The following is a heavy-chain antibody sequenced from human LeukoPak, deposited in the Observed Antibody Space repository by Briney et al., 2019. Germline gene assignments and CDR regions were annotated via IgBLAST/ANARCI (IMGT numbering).Heavy chain of an antibody. CDR1: GGSISSGDYY. CDR2: IYHSGST. D-gene: IGHD3-10*01. J-gene: IGHJ4*02. Sequence: SETLSLTCTVSGGSISSGDYYWSWIRQPPGKGLEWIGSIYHSGSTYYNPSLKSRVTISVDTSKNQFSLKLSSVTAADTAVYYCASAARFGEPRIDYWGQGTLVTVSS. CDR3: ASAARFGEPRIDY. V-gene: IGHV4-39*07.